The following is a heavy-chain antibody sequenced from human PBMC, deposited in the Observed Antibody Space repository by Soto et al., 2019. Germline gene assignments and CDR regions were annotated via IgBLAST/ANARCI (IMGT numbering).Heavy chain of an antibody. CDR1: GYVYISYG. CDR3: ARDQRYYGSGSYYSDS. Sequence: QVPLVQSGPEVKKPGASVKVSCKTSGYVYISYGISWVRQAPGHGLEWVGWISAYTGKADYAQKFQGRVTMTTETSTSTAFLELRSLRSDDTAVYYCARDQRYYGSGSYYSDSRGQGTLVTFSS. V-gene: IGHV1-18*04. J-gene: IGHJ4*02. D-gene: IGHD3-10*01. CDR2: ISAYTGKA.